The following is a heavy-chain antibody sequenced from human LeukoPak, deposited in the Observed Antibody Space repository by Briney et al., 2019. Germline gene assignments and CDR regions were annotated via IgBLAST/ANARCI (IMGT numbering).Heavy chain of an antibody. CDR3: ARDQEYSSSPTVDY. CDR2: ISSSSSTI. CDR1: GFTFSSYA. V-gene: IGHV3-48*01. J-gene: IGHJ4*02. D-gene: IGHD6-6*01. Sequence: PGGSLRLSCAASGFTFSSYAMSWVRQAPGKGLEWVSYISSSSSTIYYADSVKGRFTISRDNAKNSLYLQMNSLRAEDAAVYYCARDQEYSSSPTVDYWGQGTLVTVSS.